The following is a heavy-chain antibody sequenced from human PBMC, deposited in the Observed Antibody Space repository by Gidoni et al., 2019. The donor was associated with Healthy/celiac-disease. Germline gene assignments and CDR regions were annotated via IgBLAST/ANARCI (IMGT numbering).Heavy chain of an antibody. Sequence: QVQLQESGPGLVKPSETLSLTCPVSGGSMNSHYWSWIRQPPGKGLEWIAYIYDSGTTYYNPSLESRVTISLDTSKKQFSLKLNSVTVADTAVYYCAREAGLGGWYFDYWGQGTLVTVSS. CDR3: AREAGLGGWYFDY. V-gene: IGHV4-59*11. CDR2: IYDSGTT. J-gene: IGHJ4*02. D-gene: IGHD1-20*01. CDR1: GGSMNSHY.